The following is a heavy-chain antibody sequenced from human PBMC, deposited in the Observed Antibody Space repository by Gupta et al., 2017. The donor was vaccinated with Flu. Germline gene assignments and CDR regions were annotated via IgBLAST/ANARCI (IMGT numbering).Heavy chain of an antibody. CDR1: GGAVTIIFYY. CDR2: VYYSGFT. CDR3: ARAHEDYYASTTYYTLFDH. J-gene: IGHJ4*02. Sequence: VQLWDSGPGRVKPSRPLSLTFSVSGGAVTIIFYYWIWIRQHPGQGLEWIGYVYYSGFTAYNPSLKNRLTISVDTSENRFSLRLSSVTAADTGVYYCARAHEDYYASTTYYTLFDHWGQGILVTVSS. D-gene: IGHD3-22*01. V-gene: IGHV4-31*03.